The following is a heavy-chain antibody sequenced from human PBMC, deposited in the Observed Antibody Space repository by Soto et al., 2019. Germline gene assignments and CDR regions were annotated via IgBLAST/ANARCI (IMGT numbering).Heavy chain of an antibody. D-gene: IGHD3-22*01. Sequence: ASVKVSCKASGYTFTSYAMHWVRQAPGQRLEWMGWINAGNGNTKYPQKFQGRVTITRDTSASTAYMELNSLRAEDTAVYYCAKIRVTYYYYRSGYEGYYYDGVEALGIVTTVAV. J-gene: IGHJ6*01. V-gene: IGHV1-3*01. CDR1: GYTFTSYA. CDR2: INAGNGNT. CDR3: AKIRVTYYYYRSGYEGYYYDGVEA.